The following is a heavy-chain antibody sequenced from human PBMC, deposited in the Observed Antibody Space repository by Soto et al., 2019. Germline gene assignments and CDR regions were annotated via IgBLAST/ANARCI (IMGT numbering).Heavy chain of an antibody. J-gene: IGHJ3*02. Sequence: QVQLVQSGPEVNKPGASVRVSCKASGYTFNNFAINWVRQAPGQGLEWLGWISPYNGETEYAQKYQGRGIMTTDASTSTAYLEVWSLRCDETAVDYFARVHTRGLIDAFDILGQGTMVIVSS. CDR2: ISPYNGET. D-gene: IGHD2-21*01. V-gene: IGHV1-18*01. CDR3: ARVHTRGLIDAFDI. CDR1: GYTFNNFA.